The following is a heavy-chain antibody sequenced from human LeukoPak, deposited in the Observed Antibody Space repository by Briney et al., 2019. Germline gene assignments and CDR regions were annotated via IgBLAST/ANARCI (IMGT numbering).Heavy chain of an antibody. Sequence: GGSLRLSCTASGFTFSNYAMSWVRQAPGKGLEWVLTISGSDGSTYYADSVKGRFTISRDNSKNTLYLQMNSLRVEDTAIYYCAKGRGYCTGGSCYSDYRGQGTLVTVSS. J-gene: IGHJ4*02. CDR1: GFTFSNYA. D-gene: IGHD2-15*01. CDR3: AKGRGYCTGGSCYSDY. V-gene: IGHV3-23*01. CDR2: ISGSDGST.